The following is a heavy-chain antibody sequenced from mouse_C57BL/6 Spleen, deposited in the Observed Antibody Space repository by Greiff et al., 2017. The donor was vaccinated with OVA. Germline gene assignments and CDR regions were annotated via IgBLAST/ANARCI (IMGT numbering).Heavy chain of an antibody. CDR1: GFTFSSYA. CDR2: ISSGGDYI. J-gene: IGHJ2*01. CDR3: TRVYYYGSSPYYFDY. D-gene: IGHD1-1*01. Sequence: EVQGVESGEGLVKPGGSLKLSCAASGFTFSSYAMSWVRQTPEKRLEWVAYISSGGDYIFYADTVKGRFTISRDNARNTLYLQMSSLKSEDTAMYYCTRVYYYGSSPYYFDYWGQGTTLTVSS. V-gene: IGHV5-9-1*02.